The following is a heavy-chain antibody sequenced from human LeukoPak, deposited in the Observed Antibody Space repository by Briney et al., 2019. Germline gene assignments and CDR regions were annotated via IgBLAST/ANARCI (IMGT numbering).Heavy chain of an antibody. CDR3: ATDMSGRIDY. Sequence: PSETLSLTCTVSGGSISSYYWSWIRQPPGKGLEWIGYIYYSGSTNYNPSLKSRVTISEDTSKNQFSLRLSSVTAADTAVYYCATDMSGRIDYWGQGTLVTVSS. D-gene: IGHD2-8*02. V-gene: IGHV4-59*01. J-gene: IGHJ4*02. CDR1: GGSISSYY. CDR2: IYYSGST.